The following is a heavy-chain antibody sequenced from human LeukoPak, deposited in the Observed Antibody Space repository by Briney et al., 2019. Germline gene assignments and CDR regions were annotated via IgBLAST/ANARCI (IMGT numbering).Heavy chain of an antibody. D-gene: IGHD3-3*01. Sequence: GGSLRLSCAASGFTFSSYGMHWVRQAPGKGLEWVAFIRYDGSNKYYADSVKGRFTISRDNSKNTLYLQMNSLRAEDTAVYYCARDGAPHSVLRLLEWLFRTYWGQGTLVTVSS. CDR3: ARDGAPHSVLRLLEWLFRTY. J-gene: IGHJ4*02. CDR2: IRYDGSNK. V-gene: IGHV3-30*02. CDR1: GFTFSSYG.